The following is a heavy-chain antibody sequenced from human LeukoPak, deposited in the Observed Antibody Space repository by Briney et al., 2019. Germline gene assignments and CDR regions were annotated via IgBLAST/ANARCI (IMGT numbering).Heavy chain of an antibody. CDR1: GYTFTSYY. CDR2: INPSGGST. Sequence: GASVKVSCKASGYTFTSYYMHWVRQAPGQGLEWMGIINPSGGSTSYAQKFQGRVTMTEDTSTDTAYMELSSLRSEDTAVYYCATGPSIAAAGTTDYWGQGTLVTVSS. D-gene: IGHD6-13*01. J-gene: IGHJ4*02. CDR3: ATGPSIAAAGTTDY. V-gene: IGHV1-46*01.